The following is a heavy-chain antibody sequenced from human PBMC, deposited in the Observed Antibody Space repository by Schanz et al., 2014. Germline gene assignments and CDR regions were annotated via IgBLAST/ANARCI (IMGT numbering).Heavy chain of an antibody. Sequence: QVQLVQSGPEVKKPGSSVKVSCQAFGDTFSKYNIMWVRQVPGQGLEWLGRIMPLRGIGNNAWKFQDRLTITADKSMNITYMELSSLGTEDTAVYYCTILRRADPNGFDVWGQGTTVTVS. V-gene: IGHV1-69*02. CDR1: GDTFSKYN. D-gene: IGHD2-15*01. CDR3: TILRRADPNGFDV. J-gene: IGHJ6*02. CDR2: IMPLRGIG.